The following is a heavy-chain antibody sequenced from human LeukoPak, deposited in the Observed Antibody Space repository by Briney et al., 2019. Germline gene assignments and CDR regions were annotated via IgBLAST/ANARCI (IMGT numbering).Heavy chain of an antibody. CDR1: GFSFRTYA. D-gene: IGHD2-2*01. J-gene: IGHJ1*01. CDR3: ANRYCSNSNCQH. Sequence: PGGSLRLSCAASGFSFRTYAMSWVRQAPGKGLEWVSTISDSGGSTYYADSVKGRFTISRDNSNNTLWLQMNSLRVEDTAVYYCANRYCSNSNCQHWGQGTLVTVSS. V-gene: IGHV3-23*01. CDR2: ISDSGGST.